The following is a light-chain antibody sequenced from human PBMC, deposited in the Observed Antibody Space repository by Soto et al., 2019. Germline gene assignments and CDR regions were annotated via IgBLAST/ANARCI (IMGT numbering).Light chain of an antibody. CDR2: RAS. V-gene: IGKV3-15*01. J-gene: IGKJ2*01. Sequence: EIVMTQSPATLSVSPGERATLSCRASQSVSSNLVWYQQKPGQAPRLLIHRASTRATGIPARFSGSGSGTEFTLTISSLQSEDFAVYFCQQYINWPYTLGHGTKLEIK. CDR3: QQYINWPYT. CDR1: QSVSSN.